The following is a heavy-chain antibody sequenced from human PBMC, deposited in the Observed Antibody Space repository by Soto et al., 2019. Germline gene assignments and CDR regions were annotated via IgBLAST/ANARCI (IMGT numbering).Heavy chain of an antibody. CDR3: AHRQTYCGGDCYSGFDY. Sequence: ESGPTLVNPTQTLTLTCTFSGFSLNTRGVGVGWIRQPPGKALEWLALIYWDDDKRYSPSLKSRLTITKDTSKNQVVLTMTNMDPVDTATYYCAHRQTYCGGDCYSGFDYWGQGTLVTVSS. CDR2: IYWDDDK. V-gene: IGHV2-5*02. CDR1: GFSLNTRGVG. D-gene: IGHD2-21*02. J-gene: IGHJ4*02.